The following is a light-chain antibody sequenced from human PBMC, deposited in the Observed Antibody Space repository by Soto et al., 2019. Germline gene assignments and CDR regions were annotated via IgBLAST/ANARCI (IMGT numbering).Light chain of an antibody. CDR1: QSVSDY. CDR3: QQYSNWPRT. J-gene: IGKJ1*01. V-gene: IGKV3-15*01. CDR2: TAS. Sequence: EIVMTQSPATLSVSPGERATLSCRASQSVSDYLAWYQQTPGQPPRLPIYTASTRATGIPARFSGSGSGTEFTLTISSLQSEDFAVYYCQQYSNWPRTFGQGTRVEIK.